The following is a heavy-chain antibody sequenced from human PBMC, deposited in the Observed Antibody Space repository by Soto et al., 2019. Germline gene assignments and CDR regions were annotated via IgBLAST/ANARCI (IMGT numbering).Heavy chain of an antibody. D-gene: IGHD3-9*01. Sequence: SETLSLTCTVSGGSISSSTFCWGWIRQPPGEGLEWIGYICYSGSTNYNPSLKSRVTISVDTSKNQFSLKLSSVTAADTAVYYCARTDGILTGYYNPYYYMDVWGKGTTVTVSS. V-gene: IGHV4-61*05. CDR3: ARTDGILTGYYNPYYYMDV. CDR1: GGSISSSTFC. J-gene: IGHJ6*03. CDR2: ICYSGST.